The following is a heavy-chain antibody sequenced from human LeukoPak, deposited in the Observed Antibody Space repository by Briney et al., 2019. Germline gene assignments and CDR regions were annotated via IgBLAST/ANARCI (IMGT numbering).Heavy chain of an antibody. V-gene: IGHV3-21*05. J-gene: IGHJ4*02. CDR1: GFTFSSYS. CDR3: ARSGQRRCSGGTCYPYYFDY. D-gene: IGHD2-15*01. Sequence: GGSLRLSCAVSGFTFSSYSMNWVRQAPGKGLEWVSYISSSSYIYYADSVKGRFTISRDNDKNSLHLQMNSLRAEDTAVYYCARSGQRRCSGGTCYPYYFDYWGQGTLVTVSS. CDR2: ISSSSYI.